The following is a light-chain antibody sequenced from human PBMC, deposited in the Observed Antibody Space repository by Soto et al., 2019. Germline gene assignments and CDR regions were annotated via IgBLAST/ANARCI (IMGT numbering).Light chain of an antibody. CDR3: QQYNSYWT. Sequence: DIQMPQSPSTLSASVGDRATITCRASQSISSWLAWYQQKPGKAPKLLIYKASSLESGVPSRFSGSGSGTEFTLTISSLQPDDFATYYCQQYNSYWTFGQGTKVEIK. CDR1: QSISSW. V-gene: IGKV1-5*03. CDR2: KAS. J-gene: IGKJ1*01.